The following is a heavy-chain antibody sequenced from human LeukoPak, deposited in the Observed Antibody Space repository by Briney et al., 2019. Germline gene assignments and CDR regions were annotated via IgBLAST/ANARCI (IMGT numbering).Heavy chain of an antibody. Sequence: GGSLRLSCAASGSTFSSYAMHWVRQAPGKGLEWVAVISYDGSNKYYADSVKGRFTISRDNSKNTLYLQMNSLRAEDTAVYYCARDGSGSYYNTKYYFDYWGQGTLVTVSS. D-gene: IGHD3-10*01. J-gene: IGHJ4*02. CDR2: ISYDGSNK. CDR1: GSTFSSYA. V-gene: IGHV3-30-3*01. CDR3: ARDGSGSYYNTKYYFDY.